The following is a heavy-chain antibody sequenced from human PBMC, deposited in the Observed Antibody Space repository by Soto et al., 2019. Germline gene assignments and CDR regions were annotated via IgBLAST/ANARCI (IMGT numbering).Heavy chain of an antibody. Sequence: QVQLVQSGAEVKKPGSSVTVSCKASGGTFDNSAISWVRQAPGQGLEWMGGIIPIFPTPDYSQKFQGRVSITAAESTSTAYMALTSLRSEDTASYYSARDKGRLRSGGNDYYAMDVWGQGTKVPVSS. D-gene: IGHD5-12*01. CDR2: IIPIFPTP. V-gene: IGHV1-69*12. J-gene: IGHJ6*02. CDR3: ARDKGRLRSGGNDYYAMDV. CDR1: GGTFDNSA.